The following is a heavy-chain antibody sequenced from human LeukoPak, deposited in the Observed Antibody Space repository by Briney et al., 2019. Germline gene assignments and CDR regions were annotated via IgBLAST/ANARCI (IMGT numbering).Heavy chain of an antibody. CDR3: ARDRTSSSWYSGAFDI. J-gene: IGHJ3*02. CDR2: ISSSSSTI. D-gene: IGHD6-13*01. V-gene: IGHV3-48*04. CDR1: GFTFSSYS. Sequence: GGSLRLSCAASGFTFSSYSMNWVRQAPGKGLEWVSYISSSSSTIYYADSVKGRFTISRDNAKNSLYLQMNSLRAEDTAVYYCARDRTSSSWYSGAFDIWGQGTMVTVSS.